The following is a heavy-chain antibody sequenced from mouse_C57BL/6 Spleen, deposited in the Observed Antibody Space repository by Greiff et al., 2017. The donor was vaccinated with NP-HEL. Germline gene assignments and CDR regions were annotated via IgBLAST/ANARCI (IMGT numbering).Heavy chain of an antibody. V-gene: IGHV1-4*01. J-gene: IGHJ2*01. Sequence: QVQLQQSGAELARPGASVKMSCKASGYTFTSYTMHLVNQRPGQGLEWIGYINPSSGYTKYNQKFKDKATLTADKSSSTAYMQLSSLTSEDSAVYYCARESAYFDYWGQGTTLTVSS. CDR1: GYTFTSYT. CDR2: INPSSGYT. CDR3: ARESAYFDY.